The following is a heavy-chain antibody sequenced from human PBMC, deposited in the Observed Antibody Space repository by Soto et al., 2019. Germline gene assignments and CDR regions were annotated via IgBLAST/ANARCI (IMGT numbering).Heavy chain of an antibody. D-gene: IGHD2-2*01. CDR2: ISSSSSTI. CDR1: GFTFSSYS. CDR3: ARDVVVVPAAMGYYYGMDV. V-gene: IGHV3-48*02. Sequence: GSLRLSCAASGFTFSSYSMNWVRQAPGKGLEWVSYISSSSSTIYYADSVKGRFTISRDNAKNSLYLQMNSLRDEDTAVYYCARDVVVVPAAMGYYYGMDVWGQGTTVTVSS. J-gene: IGHJ6*02.